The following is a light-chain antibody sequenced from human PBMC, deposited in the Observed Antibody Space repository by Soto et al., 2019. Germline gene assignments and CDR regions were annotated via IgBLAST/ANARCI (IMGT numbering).Light chain of an antibody. V-gene: IGLV2-23*01. CDR3: CSYAGSSTGV. CDR2: EGS. Sequence: QSALTQPASVSGSPGQSITISCTGTSSDVGSYNLVSWYQQHPGKALKLMIYEGSKRPSGVSNRFSGSKSGNTASLTISGLQAEDEADYYCCSYAGSSTGVFGGGTKLTVL. J-gene: IGLJ3*02. CDR1: SSDVGSYNL.